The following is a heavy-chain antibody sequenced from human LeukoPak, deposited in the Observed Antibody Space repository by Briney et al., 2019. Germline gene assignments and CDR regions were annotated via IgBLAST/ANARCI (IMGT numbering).Heavy chain of an antibody. CDR3: ARGWLAETTVVTPYNY. CDR2: ITPIFRTP. Sequence: SVKVSCKASGYTFTGYYMHWVRQAPGQGLEWMGGITPIFRTPNYAQKFQGRVTITAVESMRTAYMELSSLRSEDTAVYYCARGWLAETTVVTPYNYWGQGTLVTVSS. CDR1: GYTFTGYY. J-gene: IGHJ4*02. V-gene: IGHV1-69*13. D-gene: IGHD2-21*02.